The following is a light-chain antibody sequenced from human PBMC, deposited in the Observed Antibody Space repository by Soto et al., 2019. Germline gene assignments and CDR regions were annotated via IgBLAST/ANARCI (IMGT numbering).Light chain of an antibody. J-gene: IGLJ2*01. CDR3: QTWVTGIQV. V-gene: IGLV4-69*01. CDR2: LNSDGSH. Sequence: QPVLTQSPSASASLGASVKLTCTLSSGHSSYAIAWHQQRPEKGPRYLMKLNSDGSHSKGDGIPDRFSGSSSGAERYLTISSLQSEDEADYYCQTWVTGIQVFGGGTKLNVL. CDR1: SGHSSYA.